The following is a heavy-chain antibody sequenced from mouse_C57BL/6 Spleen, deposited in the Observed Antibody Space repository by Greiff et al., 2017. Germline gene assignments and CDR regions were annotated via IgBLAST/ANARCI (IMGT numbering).Heavy chain of an antibody. CDR1: GYTFTDYE. J-gene: IGHJ3*01. Sequence: VQLQQSGAELVRPGASVTLSCKASGYTFTDYEMHWVKQTPVHGLEWIGAIDPETGGTAYNQKFKGKALLTADKSSSTAYMELRSLTSEDSAVYYCTRNSNYVGAYWGQGTLVTVSA. CDR3: TRNSNYVGAY. CDR2: IDPETGGT. D-gene: IGHD2-5*01. V-gene: IGHV1-15*01.